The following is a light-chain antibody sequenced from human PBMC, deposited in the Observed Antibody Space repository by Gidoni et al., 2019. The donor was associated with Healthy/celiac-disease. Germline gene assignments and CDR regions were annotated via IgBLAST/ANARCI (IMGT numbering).Light chain of an antibody. J-gene: IGKJ5*01. CDR3: QQRSNWPPVT. V-gene: IGKV3-11*01. CDR1: QSVSSY. CDR2: DAS. Sequence: DIVLTQSPATLSLSPGERATLSCRASQSVSSYLAWYQQKPGQAPRLLIYDASNRATGIQARFSGSGSGTDFTRTISSLEPEDFAVYYCQQRSNWPPVTFGQGTRLEIK.